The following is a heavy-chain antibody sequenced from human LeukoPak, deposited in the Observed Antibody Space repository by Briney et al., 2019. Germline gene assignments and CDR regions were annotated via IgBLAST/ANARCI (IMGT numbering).Heavy chain of an antibody. CDR2: IYYSGST. V-gene: IGHV4-59*08. J-gene: IGHJ4*02. CDR3: ARHGKWPQGAFDY. D-gene: IGHD5-12*01. CDR1: GGSISSYY. Sequence: SETLSLTCTVYGGSISSYYWSWIRQPPGKGLEWIGYIYYSGSTNYNPSLKSRVTISVDTSKNQFSLKLSSVTAADTAVYYCARHGKWPQGAFDYWGQGTLVTVSS.